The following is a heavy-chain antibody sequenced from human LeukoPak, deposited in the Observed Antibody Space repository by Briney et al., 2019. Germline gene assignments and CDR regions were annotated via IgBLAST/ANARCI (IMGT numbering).Heavy chain of an antibody. Sequence: SVKVSCKASGGTFSSYAICWVRQAPGQGLEWMGGIIPIFGTANYAQKFQGRVTITADESTSTAYMELSSLRSEDTAVYYCASSLGEYYDSSGYSYWGQGTLVTVSS. CDR3: ASSLGEYYDSSGYSY. D-gene: IGHD3-22*01. V-gene: IGHV1-69*01. J-gene: IGHJ4*02. CDR2: IIPIFGTA. CDR1: GGTFSSYA.